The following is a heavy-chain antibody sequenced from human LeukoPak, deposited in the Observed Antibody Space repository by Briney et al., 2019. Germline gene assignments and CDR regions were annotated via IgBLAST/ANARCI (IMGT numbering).Heavy chain of an antibody. V-gene: IGHV3-7*03. Sequence: GGPLRLSCAASGFTFSSYAMSWVRQAPGKGLEWVTNIKQDGSENYCVDSVKGRFTISRDNAKNSLYLQMSSLRAEDTAVYYCAREGVDIVTYDYWGQGTLVTVSS. D-gene: IGHD5-12*01. CDR3: AREGVDIVTYDY. CDR2: IKQDGSEN. J-gene: IGHJ4*02. CDR1: GFTFSSYA.